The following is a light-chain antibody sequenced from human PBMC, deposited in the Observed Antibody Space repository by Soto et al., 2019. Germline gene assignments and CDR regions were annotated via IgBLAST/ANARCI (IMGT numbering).Light chain of an antibody. CDR1: QSVGNNY. CDR3: QQYGGSPQT. J-gene: IGKJ1*01. Sequence: EIVLTQSPGTLSLSPGERATLSCRASQSVGNNYLAWYQQKPGQAPRLLIFGASSRATDIPDRFSGRGSGTDFTLTVTSLEPEDFAVYYCQQYGGSPQTFGQGTKVEIK. V-gene: IGKV3-20*01. CDR2: GAS.